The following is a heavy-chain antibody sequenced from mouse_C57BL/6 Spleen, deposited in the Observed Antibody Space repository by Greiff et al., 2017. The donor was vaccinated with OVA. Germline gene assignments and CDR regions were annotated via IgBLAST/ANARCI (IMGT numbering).Heavy chain of an antibody. CDR1: GFNIKDDY. V-gene: IGHV14-4*01. J-gene: IGHJ2*01. Sequence: VQLQQPGAELVRPGASVKLSCTASGFNIKDDYMHWVKQRPEQGLEWIGWIDPENGDTEYASKFQGKATITADTSSNTAYLQLSSLTSEDTAVYYCTSMVTTNYFDYWGQGTTLTVSS. D-gene: IGHD2-2*01. CDR3: TSMVTTNYFDY. CDR2: IDPENGDT.